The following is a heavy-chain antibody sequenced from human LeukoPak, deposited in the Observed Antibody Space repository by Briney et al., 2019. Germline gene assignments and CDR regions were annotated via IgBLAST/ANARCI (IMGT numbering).Heavy chain of an antibody. CDR1: GYTFTGCY. Sequence: ASVKVSCKAAGYTFTGCYMHLVRQAPAQGLEWMGWIKHHSGGNNYAQNFQGRVTMTRDTSISTVYMEVSRLRSDDTAVYYCARDSSYSSSLYYFEYWGQGTLVTVSS. CDR3: ARDSSYSSSLYYFEY. V-gene: IGHV1-2*02. CDR2: IKHHSGGN. D-gene: IGHD6-6*01. J-gene: IGHJ4*02.